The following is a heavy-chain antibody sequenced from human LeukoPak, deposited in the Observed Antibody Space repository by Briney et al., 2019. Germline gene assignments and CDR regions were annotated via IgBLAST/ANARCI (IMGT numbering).Heavy chain of an antibody. J-gene: IGHJ4*02. CDR2: ISGSGGST. Sequence: PGGSLRLSCAASGFTFSSYGMSWVRQAPGKGLEWVSAISGSGGSTYYADSVKGRFTISRDNSKNTLYLQMNSLRAEDTAVYYCAKGTVGYCSGGSCYPLDYWGQGTLVTVSS. CDR3: AKGTVGYCSGGSCYPLDY. CDR1: GFTFSSYG. V-gene: IGHV3-23*01. D-gene: IGHD2-15*01.